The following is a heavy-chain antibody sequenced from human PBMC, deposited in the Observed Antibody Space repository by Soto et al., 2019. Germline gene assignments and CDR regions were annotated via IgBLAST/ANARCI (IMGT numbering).Heavy chain of an antibody. V-gene: IGHV4-59*01. CDR3: ARTNRGGGLLDY. Sequence: SETLSLTCTVSGVSISSYYWSWIRQPPGKGLEWIGYIYYSGSTNYNPSLKSRVTISVDTSKNQFSLKLSSVTAADTAVYYCARTNRGGGLLDYWGQGTLVTVSS. J-gene: IGHJ4*02. CDR2: IYYSGST. CDR1: GVSISSYY. D-gene: IGHD2-15*01.